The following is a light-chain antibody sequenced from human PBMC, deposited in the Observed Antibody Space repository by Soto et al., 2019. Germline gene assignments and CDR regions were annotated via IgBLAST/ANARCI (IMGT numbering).Light chain of an antibody. J-gene: IGKJ5*01. CDR2: GAR. V-gene: IGKV3-20*01. CDR1: QSVTIGY. CDR3: QRYAGGSPLT. Sequence: VLTQSPGTLSLSPGERATLSCRASQSVTIGYLAWFRHKPGPGQRLMIYGARTRARAVRDRFSASGSGSDFTLTLSSLEPEAFALYYCQRYAGGSPLTFGQGTRLEIK.